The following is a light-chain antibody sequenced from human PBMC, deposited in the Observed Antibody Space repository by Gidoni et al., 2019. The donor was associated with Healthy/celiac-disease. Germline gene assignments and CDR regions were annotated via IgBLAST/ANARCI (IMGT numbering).Light chain of an antibody. CDR1: SGHSSYA. V-gene: IGLV4-69*01. CDR2: LNSDGSH. J-gene: IGLJ3*02. Sequence: HLVLTQSPSASASLGASVKLTCTLSSGHSSYAIAWHQQQPEKGPRYLMKLNSDGSHSKGDGIPDRFSGSSSGAERYLTISSLQSEDEADYYCQTWGTGIHPWVFGGGTKLTVL. CDR3: QTWGTGIHPWV.